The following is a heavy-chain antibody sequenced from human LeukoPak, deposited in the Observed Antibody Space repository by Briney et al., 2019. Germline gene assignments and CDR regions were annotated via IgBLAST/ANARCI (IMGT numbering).Heavy chain of an antibody. D-gene: IGHD6-19*01. CDR2: IYLYGTT. V-gene: IGHV4-34*01. J-gene: IGHJ4*02. Sequence: SETLSLTCAVYGGSFSGFYWNWIRQPPGKGLEWIGEIYLYGTTNYNPSFTSRVTMSVDRSRNQFSLKLSSVTAADTAVYYCARDLLAVAGRGYDYWGQGTLVTVSS. CDR3: ARDLLAVAGRGYDY. CDR1: GGSFSGFY.